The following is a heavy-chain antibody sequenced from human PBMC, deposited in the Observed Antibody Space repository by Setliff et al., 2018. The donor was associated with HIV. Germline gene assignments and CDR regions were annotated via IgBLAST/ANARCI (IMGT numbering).Heavy chain of an antibody. V-gene: IGHV3-30*02. D-gene: IGHD3-10*01. CDR3: VKDVNYRSGNLSDF. CDR1: GFSFSTIG. J-gene: IGHJ4*02. CDR2: IDSGGKDK. Sequence: GSLRLSCAASGFSFSTIGMHWVRQAPGKGLEWVSFIDSGGKDKIYIDSVQGRFTISRDNSKNTLYLQMDSLRDEDTALYYCVKDVNYRSGNLSDFWGQGTPVTVSS.